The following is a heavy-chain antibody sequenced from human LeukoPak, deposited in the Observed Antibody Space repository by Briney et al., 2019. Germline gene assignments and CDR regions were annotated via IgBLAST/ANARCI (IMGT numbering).Heavy chain of an antibody. J-gene: IGHJ4*02. Sequence: PSQTLFLTCTVSGDSVSSGDHHWSWIRQPPGKGLEWIGYIRYGGSTYYNPSLKSRVIISVDMSENQFSLSLNSLSAADSAVYYCARAAAVTNSWYYFDYWGQGTLVTVSS. V-gene: IGHV4-30-4*01. D-gene: IGHD6-13*01. CDR2: IRYGGST. CDR1: GDSVSSGDHH. CDR3: ARAAAVTNSWYYFDY.